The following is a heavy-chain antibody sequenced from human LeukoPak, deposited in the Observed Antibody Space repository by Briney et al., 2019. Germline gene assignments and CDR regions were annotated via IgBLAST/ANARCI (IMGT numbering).Heavy chain of an antibody. CDR3: AREYSYGYSPFDY. CDR1: GFTFSSYA. V-gene: IGHV3-30-3*01. J-gene: IGHJ4*02. CDR2: ISYDGSNK. D-gene: IGHD5-18*01. Sequence: PGGSLRLSCAASGFTFSSYAMHWVRQAPGKGLEWVAVISYDGSNKYYADSVKGRFTISRDNSKNTLYLQMNSLRAEDTAVYYCAREYSYGYSPFDYWGQGTLVTVSS.